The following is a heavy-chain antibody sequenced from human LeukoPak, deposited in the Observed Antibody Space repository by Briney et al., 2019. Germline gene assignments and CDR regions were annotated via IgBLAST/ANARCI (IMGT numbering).Heavy chain of an antibody. Sequence: SETLSLTCTVSGGSIRSYYWNWIRQPPGKGLEWIGYIYNSGSTNYNPSLKSRVTISLGTSKNQFSLRLTSVTAADTAVYYCARPLGSGWAYWYFDLWGRGTLVTVSS. CDR1: GGSIRSYY. CDR3: ARPLGSGWAYWYFDL. CDR2: IYNSGST. D-gene: IGHD6-19*01. V-gene: IGHV4-59*01. J-gene: IGHJ2*01.